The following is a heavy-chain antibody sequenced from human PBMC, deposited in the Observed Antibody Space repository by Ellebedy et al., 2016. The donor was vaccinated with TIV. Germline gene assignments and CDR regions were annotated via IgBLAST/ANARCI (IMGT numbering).Heavy chain of an antibody. CDR1: GFTFNVNW. J-gene: IGHJ4*02. V-gene: IGHV3-7*03. D-gene: IGHD1-26*01. CDR3: GRIPSQRSGSSPQC. Sequence: GGSLRLSCAASGFTFNVNWMAWVRQAPGKGLEWVAHIKQDGSEEYYRDSVKGRFTISRDNARNSLYLQMNNLKIEDTATYYCGRIPSQRSGSSPQCWGQGSLVTVSS. CDR2: IKQDGSEE.